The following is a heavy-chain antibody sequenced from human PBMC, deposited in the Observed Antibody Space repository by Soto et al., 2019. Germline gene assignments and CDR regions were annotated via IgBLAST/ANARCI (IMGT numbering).Heavy chain of an antibody. CDR2: ISYDGSNK. J-gene: IGHJ6*03. Sequence: GGSLRLSCAASGFTFSSYGMHWVRQAPGKGLEWVAVISYDGSNKYYADSVKGRFTISRDNSKNTLYLQMNSLRAEDTAVYYCAKDTSYITMVRGVISNYMDVWGKGTTVTVSS. CDR1: GFTFSSYG. D-gene: IGHD3-10*01. CDR3: AKDTSYITMVRGVISNYMDV. V-gene: IGHV3-30*18.